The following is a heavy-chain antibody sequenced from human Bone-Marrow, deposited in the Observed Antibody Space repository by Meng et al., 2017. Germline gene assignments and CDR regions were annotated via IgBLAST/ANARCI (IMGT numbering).Heavy chain of an antibody. D-gene: IGHD3-10*01. V-gene: IGHV4-38-2*01. CDR2: IYYSGST. CDR1: GYSISSGYY. J-gene: IGHJ4*02. Sequence: SETLSLTCAVSGYSISSGYYWGWIRQPPGKGLEWIGSIYYSGSTYYNPSLKSRVTISVDTSKNQFSLKLSSVTAADTAVYYCAGRITMVRGVIRDYWGQGTLVTVSS. CDR3: AGRITMVRGVIRDY.